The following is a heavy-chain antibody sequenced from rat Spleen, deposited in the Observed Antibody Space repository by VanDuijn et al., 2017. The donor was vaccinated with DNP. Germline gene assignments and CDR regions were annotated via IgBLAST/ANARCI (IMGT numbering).Heavy chain of an antibody. D-gene: IGHD2-1*01. CDR2: ITTSDGST. CDR3: TTLNAGTYDS. V-gene: IGHV5-27*01. J-gene: IGHJ2*01. CDR1: GFSFSNYN. Sequence: EVELVESGGGLVQPGRSLKLSCAAAGFSFSNYNMAWVRQAPKKGLEWVATITTSDGSTYYPDSVKGRCTISRDDAESSLYLQMNSLKSEDTATYYCTTLNAGTYDSWGQGVMVTVSS.